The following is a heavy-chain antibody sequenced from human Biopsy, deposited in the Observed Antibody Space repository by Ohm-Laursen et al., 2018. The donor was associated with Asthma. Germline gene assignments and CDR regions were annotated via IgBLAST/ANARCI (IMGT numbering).Heavy chain of an antibody. D-gene: IGHD1-26*01. V-gene: IGHV4-39*01. CDR3: ARQKLVAAEGPFEV. CDR1: GGSISSNFYY. J-gene: IGHJ3*01. CDR2: IYKSGQV. Sequence: PLETLSLTCTVSGGSISSNFYYWGWIRQPPGKGLEWIGNIYKSGQVYYNLSLKSRVTISVDTSKNQFSLQLRSVTAADTAVYYCARQKLVAAEGPFEVWGQGTMVIVSS.